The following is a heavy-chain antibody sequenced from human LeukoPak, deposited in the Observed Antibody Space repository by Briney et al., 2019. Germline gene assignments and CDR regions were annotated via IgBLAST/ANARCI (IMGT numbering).Heavy chain of an antibody. CDR3: ARDAEYSSSWFLDY. Sequence: GGSLRLSCAASGFIFRTYSMNWVRQAPGKGLEWVSDISSSSSTIYYADSVKGRFTISRDNAKDSLYLQMNSLRAEDTAVYYCARDAEYSSSWFLDYWGQGTLVTVSS. CDR2: ISSSSSTI. D-gene: IGHD6-6*01. J-gene: IGHJ4*02. V-gene: IGHV3-48*01. CDR1: GFIFRTYS.